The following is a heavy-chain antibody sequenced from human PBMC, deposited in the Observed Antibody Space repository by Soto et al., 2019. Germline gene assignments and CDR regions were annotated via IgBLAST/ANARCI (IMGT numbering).Heavy chain of an antibody. CDR1: GFTFSSYN. V-gene: IGHV3-48*02. J-gene: IGHJ4*02. CDR2: ISSSSSSI. D-gene: IGHD4-17*01. Sequence: EVQLVESGGGLVQPGGSLRLSCAASGFTFSSYNLNWVRQAPGKGLDWVSYISSSSSSIHYADSVKGRFTISRDNAKNSLYLQMNRLRDEDTAVYYCATRALYGDYAIDFDHWGQGTLVTVSS. CDR3: ATRALYGDYAIDFDH.